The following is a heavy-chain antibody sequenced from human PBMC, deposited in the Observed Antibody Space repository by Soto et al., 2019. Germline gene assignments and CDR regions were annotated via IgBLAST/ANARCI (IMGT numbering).Heavy chain of an antibody. CDR1: GFTFSRYG. D-gene: IGHD3-9*01. Sequence: PGGSLRLSCAASGFTFSRYGMHWVRQAPGKGLEWVAVIWYDGSNKYYADSVKGRFTISRDNSKNTLYLQMNSLRAEDTAVYYCARDWLPGLTYDILTGYPNWFDPWGQGTLVTVSS. J-gene: IGHJ5*02. V-gene: IGHV3-33*01. CDR3: ARDWLPGLTYDILTGYPNWFDP. CDR2: IWYDGSNK.